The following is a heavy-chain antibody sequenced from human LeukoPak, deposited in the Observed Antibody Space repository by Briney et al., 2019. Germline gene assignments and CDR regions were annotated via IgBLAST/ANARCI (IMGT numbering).Heavy chain of an antibody. CDR1: GGSISSYY. Sequence: PSETLSLTCTVSGGSISSYYWSWIRQPPGKGLEWIVYIYYSGSTNYNPSLKSRVTISVDTSKDQFTLKLSSVTAADTAVYYCARGDGYCSSTSCLLHFDYWGQGTLVTVSS. D-gene: IGHD2-2*01. J-gene: IGHJ4*02. CDR2: IYYSGST. V-gene: IGHV4-59*01. CDR3: ARGDGYCSSTSCLLHFDY.